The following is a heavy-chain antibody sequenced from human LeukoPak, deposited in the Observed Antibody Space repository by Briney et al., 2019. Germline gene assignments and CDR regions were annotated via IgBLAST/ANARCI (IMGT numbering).Heavy chain of an antibody. J-gene: IGHJ6*03. V-gene: IGHV1-2*02. CDR3: GLRGNYYYYYMDV. Sequence: ASVKVSCKASGYTFTGYYMHWVRQAPGQGLEWMGGIIPIFGIPDSAQKFQGRVTITAETSTTTAYMDLSSLRADDTAIYYCGLRGNYYYYYMDVWGKGTTVTISS. D-gene: IGHD3-16*01. CDR2: IIPIFGIP. CDR1: GYTFTGYY.